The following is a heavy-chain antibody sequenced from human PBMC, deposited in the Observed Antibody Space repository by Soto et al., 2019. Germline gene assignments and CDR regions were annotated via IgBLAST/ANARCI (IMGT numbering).Heavy chain of an antibody. CDR2: ISSSGSSV. J-gene: IGHJ4*02. V-gene: IGHV3-48*03. D-gene: IGHD5-12*01. Sequence: GESLKISCAASRFTFSTYEMHWVRQAPGKGLEWVSCISSSGSSVYYADFVKGRFTISRDNSRNSLYLQMNSLRDEDTALYYCVRYCSSTLCNGVATRTFDYWGQGALVTASS. CDR1: RFTFSTYE. CDR3: VRYCSSTLCNGVATRTFDY.